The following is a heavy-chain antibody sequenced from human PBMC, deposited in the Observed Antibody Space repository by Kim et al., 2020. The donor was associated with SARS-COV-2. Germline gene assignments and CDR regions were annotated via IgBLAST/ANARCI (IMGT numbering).Heavy chain of an antibody. V-gene: IGHV1-46*01. D-gene: IGHD3-16*01. Sequence: ASVKVSCKASGYTFSIFCMHWVRQAPGQGLEWMGLINPGGTTTSYAPKFQGRVTMTRVTSTNTDYMELSSLISEDTALYYCARGRIMASIGWSFGPWGQG. J-gene: IGHJ5*02. CDR3: ARGRIMASIGWSFGP. CDR2: INPGGTTT. CDR1: GYTFSIFC.